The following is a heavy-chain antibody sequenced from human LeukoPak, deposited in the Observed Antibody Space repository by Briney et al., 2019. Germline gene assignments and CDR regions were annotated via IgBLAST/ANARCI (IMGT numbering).Heavy chain of an antibody. J-gene: IGHJ4*02. CDR1: GYTFTGHF. CDR3: SREASCNSTSCPQDY. V-gene: IGHV1-2*02. CDR2: INPDTGVT. Sequence: ASVRVSCKASGYTFTGHFIFWVRQSPGQRLELMAWINPDTGVTNYAQKFQGRVTVASDTSISTAYLDISRLTSDDMALYYCSREASCNSTSCPQDYSGQGTLVT. D-gene: IGHD2-2*01.